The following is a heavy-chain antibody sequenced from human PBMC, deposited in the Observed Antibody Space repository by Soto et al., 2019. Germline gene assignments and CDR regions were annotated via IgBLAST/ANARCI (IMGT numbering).Heavy chain of an antibody. CDR1: GGSFSGYY. CDR2: INHSGST. CDR3: TLRTGDSPSIDYYYYMDV. D-gene: IGHD2-21*02. Sequence: SETLSLTCAVYGGSFSGYYWSWIRQPPGKGLEWIGEINHSGSTNYNPSLKSRVTISVDTSKNQFSLKLSSVTAADTAVYYCTLRTGDSPSIDYYYYMDVWGKGTTVTVSS. J-gene: IGHJ6*03. V-gene: IGHV4-34*01.